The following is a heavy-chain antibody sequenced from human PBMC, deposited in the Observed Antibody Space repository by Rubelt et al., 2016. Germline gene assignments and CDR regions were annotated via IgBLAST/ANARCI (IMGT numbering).Heavy chain of an antibody. CDR1: GGSISSGGYY. D-gene: IGHD4-17*01. Sequence: QVQLQESGPGLVKPSQTLSLTCTVSGGSISSGGYYWSWIRQHPGKGLEWIGYIYYSGSTYYNPSLKSRVTISVDTSKNQFSLKLSSVTDEDTAVYYWARSQRRTTVTTWLYWGQGTLVTVSS. CDR3: ARSQRRTTVTTWLY. CDR2: IYYSGST. J-gene: IGHJ4*02. V-gene: IGHV4-31*03.